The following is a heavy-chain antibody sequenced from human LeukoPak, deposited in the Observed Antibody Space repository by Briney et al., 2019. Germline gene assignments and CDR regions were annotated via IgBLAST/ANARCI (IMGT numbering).Heavy chain of an antibody. CDR2: LSSDESFT. V-gene: IGHV3-74*01. CDR3: ARDLNWLLFDY. Sequence: GGSLRLSCAASGFTFSSYVMHWVRQAPGKGLVWVARLSSDESFTSYADSVKGRFTTSRDNAKNTLYLQMNSLRAEDTAVYYCARDLNWLLFDYWGQGTLVTVSS. D-gene: IGHD3-9*01. J-gene: IGHJ4*02. CDR1: GFTFSSYV.